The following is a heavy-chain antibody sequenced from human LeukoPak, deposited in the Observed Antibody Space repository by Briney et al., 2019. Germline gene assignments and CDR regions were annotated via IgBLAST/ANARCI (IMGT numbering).Heavy chain of an antibody. Sequence: PGGSLRLSCAASGFTSSDHYIDWVRQAPGKGLEWAGRTRNKANSYTTEYAASVKGRFTVSRDDLKNSLFLQMNSLMTEDTAVYYCARARRGSYPSSDYWGQGTLVTVSS. CDR1: GFTSSDHY. CDR3: ARARRGSYPSSDY. J-gene: IGHJ4*02. D-gene: IGHD1-26*01. CDR2: TRNKANSYTT. V-gene: IGHV3-72*01.